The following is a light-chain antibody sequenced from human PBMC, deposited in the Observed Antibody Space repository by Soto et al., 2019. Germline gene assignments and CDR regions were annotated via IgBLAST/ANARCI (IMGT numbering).Light chain of an antibody. CDR3: QQYYSLPMCT. CDR2: WAS. V-gene: IGKV4-1*01. J-gene: IGKJ2*02. Sequence: DIEMTQSPDSLAVSLGERATINCKSSQSVLYSSNNKNYLAWYQQKPGQPPKLLIYWASTRESGVPDRFSGSGSGTDFTLIISSLQAEDVAVYYCQQYYSLPMCTFGQGTKLEIK. CDR1: QSVLYSSNNKNY.